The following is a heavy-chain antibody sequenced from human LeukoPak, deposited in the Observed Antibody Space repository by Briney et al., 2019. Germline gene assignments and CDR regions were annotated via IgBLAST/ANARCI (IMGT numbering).Heavy chain of an antibody. CDR3: VKDGYHDSSGYYDHTLGY. CDR1: GYTFSSYG. V-gene: IGHV3-30*18. D-gene: IGHD3-22*01. Sequence: GRSLRLSCAASGYTFSSYGMHWVRQAPGKGLEWVAVISYDGSNKYYADSVKGRFTISRDNSKNTLYLQMNSLRAEDTAVYYCVKDGYHDSSGYYDHTLGYWGQGTLVTVSS. CDR2: ISYDGSNK. J-gene: IGHJ4*02.